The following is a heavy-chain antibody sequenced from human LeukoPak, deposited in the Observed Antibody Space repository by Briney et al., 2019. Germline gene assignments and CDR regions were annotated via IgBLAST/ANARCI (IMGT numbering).Heavy chain of an antibody. D-gene: IGHD4-17*01. Sequence: GGSLRLSCAASGFTFSSYGMHWVRQAPGKGLERVAFIRNDGSNKYYADSVKGRFTISRDNSKTTLYLQMNSLIAEDTAVYYCAKGPLRSFDYWGQGALVTVSS. J-gene: IGHJ4*02. CDR1: GFTFSSYG. V-gene: IGHV3-30*02. CDR2: IRNDGSNK. CDR3: AKGPLRSFDY.